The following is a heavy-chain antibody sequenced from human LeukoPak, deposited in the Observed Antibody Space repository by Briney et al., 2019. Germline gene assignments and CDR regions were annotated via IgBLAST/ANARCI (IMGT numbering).Heavy chain of an antibody. CDR3: ARYSNSQSPFDY. J-gene: IGHJ4*02. CDR2: INPNSGGT. D-gene: IGHD4-11*01. CDR1: GYTFTGYY. Sequence: ASVKVSCKASGYTFTGYYIHWVRRAPGQGLEWMGRINPNSGGTNYAQKFQGRVTMTRDTSISTAYMELSRLRSDDTAVYYCARYSNSQSPFDYWGQGTLVTVSS. V-gene: IGHV1-2*06.